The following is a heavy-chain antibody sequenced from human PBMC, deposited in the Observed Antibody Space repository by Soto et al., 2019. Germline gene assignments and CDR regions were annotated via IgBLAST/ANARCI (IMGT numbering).Heavy chain of an antibody. Sequence: SETLSLTCTVSGGSISSYYWSWIRQPPGKGLEWIGYMYNTGSTIYNPSLKSRVTISVDTSRNQFSLKLNSVTAADTAVYYCARDKNYYYYGMDVWGQGTTVTVSS. V-gene: IGHV4-59*01. CDR3: ARDKNYYYYGMDV. CDR1: GGSISSYY. J-gene: IGHJ6*02. CDR2: MYNTGST.